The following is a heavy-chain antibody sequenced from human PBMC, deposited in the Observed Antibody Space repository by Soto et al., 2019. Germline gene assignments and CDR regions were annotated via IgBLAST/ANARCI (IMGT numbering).Heavy chain of an antibody. CDR3: ARDHYYDSSGYYYEHAFDI. V-gene: IGHV4-59*01. CDR2: IYYSGST. J-gene: IGHJ3*02. Sequence: QVQLQESGPGLVKPSETLSLTCTVSGGSISSYYWSWIRQPPGKGLEWIGYIYYSGSTNYNPSLKSRVTISVDTSKNQFSLKLSSVTAADTAVYYCARDHYYDSSGYYYEHAFDIWGQGTMVTVSS. D-gene: IGHD3-22*01. CDR1: GGSISSYY.